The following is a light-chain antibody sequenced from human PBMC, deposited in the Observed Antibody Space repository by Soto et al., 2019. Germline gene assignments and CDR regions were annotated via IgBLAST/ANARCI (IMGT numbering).Light chain of an antibody. Sequence: QSALTQPPSASGSPGQSVTISCTGTSSDVGGYNCVSWYQQHPGKAPKLMIYEVSKRPSGVPDRFSGSKSGNTASLTVSGLQADDEADYYCSSYAGSNIPVVFGGGTKLTVL. V-gene: IGLV2-8*01. CDR3: SSYAGSNIPVV. J-gene: IGLJ2*01. CDR2: EVS. CDR1: SSDVGGYNC.